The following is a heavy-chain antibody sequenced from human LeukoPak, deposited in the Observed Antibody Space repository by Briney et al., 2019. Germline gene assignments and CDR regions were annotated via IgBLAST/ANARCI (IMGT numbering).Heavy chain of an antibody. D-gene: IGHD3-10*01. CDR2: IYYSGST. Sequence: SETLSLTCTVSGGSISSYYWSWIRQPPGKGLEWIGYIYYSGSTNYNPSLKSRVTISVDTSKNQFSLKLSSVTAADTAVYYCARVLRGSYGSGSYRPGGFDYWGQGTLVTVSS. V-gene: IGHV4-59*12. CDR1: GGSISSYY. CDR3: ARVLRGSYGSGSYRPGGFDY. J-gene: IGHJ4*02.